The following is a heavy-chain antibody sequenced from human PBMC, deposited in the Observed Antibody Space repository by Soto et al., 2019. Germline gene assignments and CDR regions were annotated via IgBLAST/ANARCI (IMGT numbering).Heavy chain of an antibody. CDR2: FIPIFRTL. J-gene: IGHJ3*01. V-gene: IGHV1-69*01. CDR1: GGIFGSHG. CDR3: GRDRRIYYSDPHDEFVASDYEV. Sequence: QVQLIQSEAEVKKPGSSVRVSCTASGGIFGSHGFSWVRQAPGQRLEWVGGFIPIFRTLTYTEKFQARVSIAADESTNTVYLDLSSLTSEDTAVYYCGRDRRIYYSDPHDEFVASDYEVWGQGTMVSVSS. D-gene: IGHD3-22*01.